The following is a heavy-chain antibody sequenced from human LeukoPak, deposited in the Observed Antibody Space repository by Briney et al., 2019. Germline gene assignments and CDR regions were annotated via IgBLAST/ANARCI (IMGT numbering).Heavy chain of an antibody. D-gene: IGHD3-22*01. J-gene: IGHJ4*02. CDR3: AREGYYDSSGYYGIGY. Sequence: GGSLRLSCAASGFTFSSYWMHWVRQAPGKGLVWVSRINSDGSSTSYADSVKGRFTISRDNAKNTLYLQMNSLRAEDTAVYYCAREGYYDSSGYYGIGYWGQGTLVTVSS. CDR2: INSDGSST. V-gene: IGHV3-74*01. CDR1: GFTFSSYW.